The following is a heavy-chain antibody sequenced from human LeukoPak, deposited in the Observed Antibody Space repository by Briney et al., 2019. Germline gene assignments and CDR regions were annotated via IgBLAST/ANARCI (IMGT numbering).Heavy chain of an antibody. CDR3: ARSYSNHLFGMDV. CDR1: GFTVSSYY. V-gene: IGHV3-66*01. CDR2: IYSGGST. Sequence: GGSLRLSCAASGFTVSSYYKTWVRQAPGKGLEWVSVIYSGGSTYYADSVKGRVAISRDNSKNTVFLQMNSVRAEDTAVYYCARSYSNHLFGMDVWGQGTAVTVSS. D-gene: IGHD4-11*01. J-gene: IGHJ6*02.